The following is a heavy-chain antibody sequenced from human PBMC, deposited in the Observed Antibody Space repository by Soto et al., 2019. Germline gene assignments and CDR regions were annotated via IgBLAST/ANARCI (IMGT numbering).Heavy chain of an antibody. D-gene: IGHD1-26*01. CDR1: GYTFTSYG. CDR2: ISAYNGNT. J-gene: IGHJ4*02. V-gene: IGHV1-18*01. Sequence: AASVKVSCKASGYTFTSYGISWVRQAPGQGFEWMGWISAYNGNTNYAQKLQGRVTMTTDTSTSTAYMELRSLRSDDTAVYYCARANNQWVNSEDENFDYWGQGTLVTVSS. CDR3: ARANNQWVNSEDENFDY.